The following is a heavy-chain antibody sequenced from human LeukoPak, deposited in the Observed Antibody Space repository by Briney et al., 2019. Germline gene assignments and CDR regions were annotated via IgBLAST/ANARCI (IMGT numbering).Heavy chain of an antibody. CDR3: AKDRDYYGSGSYSYYFDY. CDR2: LSGSGGSK. V-gene: IGHV3-23*01. CDR1: GFTFSSYA. Sequence: GGSLRLSCAASGFTFSSYAMTWVRRAPGKGLEWVSGLSGSGGSKYYADSVKGRFTISRDNSKNTLYLQMNSLRAEDTAVYYCAKDRDYYGSGSYSYYFDYWGQGTLVTVSS. D-gene: IGHD3-10*01. J-gene: IGHJ4*02.